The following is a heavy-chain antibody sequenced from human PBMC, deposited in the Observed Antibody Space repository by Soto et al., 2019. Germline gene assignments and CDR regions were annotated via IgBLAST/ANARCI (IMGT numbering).Heavy chain of an antibody. J-gene: IGHJ4*02. CDR3: ARDSQWFGPHSPIDY. D-gene: IGHD3-10*01. Sequence: GGSLRLSCAASGFTFSSYSMNWVRQAPGKGLEWVSYISSSSSTIYYADSVKGRFTISRDNAKNSLYLQMNSLRAEDTAVYYCARDSQWFGPHSPIDYRGQGTLVTVSS. V-gene: IGHV3-48*01. CDR2: ISSSSSTI. CDR1: GFTFSSYS.